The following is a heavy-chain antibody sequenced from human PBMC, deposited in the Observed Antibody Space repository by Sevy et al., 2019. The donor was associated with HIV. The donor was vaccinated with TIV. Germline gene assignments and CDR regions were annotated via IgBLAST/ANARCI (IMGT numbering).Heavy chain of an antibody. D-gene: IGHD6-13*01. J-gene: IGHJ4*02. CDR2: INNSGGST. CDR3: VKERVGYISSWYYFDY. V-gene: IGHV3-23*01. CDR1: GSTVNPYA. Sequence: RGSLRLSCIASGSTVNPYAMSWVRQAPGKGLEWVAVINNSGGSTDYADSVRGRFSISRDNPNVYLEMNSLRVEDTAVYYCVKERVGYISSWYYFDYWGQGTLVTVSS.